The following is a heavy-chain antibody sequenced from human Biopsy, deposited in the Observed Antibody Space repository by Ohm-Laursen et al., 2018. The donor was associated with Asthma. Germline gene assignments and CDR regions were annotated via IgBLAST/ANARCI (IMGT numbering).Heavy chain of an antibody. Sequence: GTLSLTCNVYPGSFSGFFWTWIRQSPGKGLEWIGETNERGVTNNNPSLKSRVIISIDTYWNRVSLKLTSVTAADAAVYYCARGPELDVWGQGTTVTVSS. CDR2: TNERGVT. CDR3: ARGPELDV. V-gene: IGHV4-34*01. CDR1: PGSFSGFF. J-gene: IGHJ6*02.